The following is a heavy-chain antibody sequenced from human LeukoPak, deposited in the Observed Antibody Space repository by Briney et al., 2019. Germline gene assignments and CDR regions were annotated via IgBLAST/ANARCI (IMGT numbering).Heavy chain of an antibody. CDR1: GDPISSYY. Sequence: SETLSLTCTVSGDPISSYYWNWMRQPPGKGLEWIAHITYSGSTNYNPSLTSRVTISLDTSKNQFSLKLSSVTAADTAVYYCARRVSGSGFGESSWFDPWGQGILVTVSS. CDR3: ARRVSGSGFGESSWFDP. V-gene: IGHV4-59*08. CDR2: ITYSGST. D-gene: IGHD3-10*01. J-gene: IGHJ5*02.